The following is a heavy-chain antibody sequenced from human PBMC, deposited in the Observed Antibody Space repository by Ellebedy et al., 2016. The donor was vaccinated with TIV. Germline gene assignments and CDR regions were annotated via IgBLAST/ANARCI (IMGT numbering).Heavy chain of an antibody. CDR2: ISDISATI. CDR1: GASIRSGGDS. Sequence: ETLSLXCAVSGASIRSGGDSWNWVRQAPGKGLEWVAYISDISATIHYANPVKGRFTISRDNARNSLYLDMKRLKDADTAVYYCVRSKSAAENWFDSWGQGTLVAVSS. J-gene: IGHJ5*01. D-gene: IGHD6-25*01. CDR3: VRSKSAAENWFDS. V-gene: IGHV3-48*02.